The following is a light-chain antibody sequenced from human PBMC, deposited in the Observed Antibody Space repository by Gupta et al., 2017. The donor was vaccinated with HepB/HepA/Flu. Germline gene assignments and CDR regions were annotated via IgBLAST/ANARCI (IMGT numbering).Light chain of an antibody. Sequence: QSALTHPASMSGSPGQSITISCTGTSNDVGDYNYVSWYQQHPGKAPKLMIYDVSNRPSGVSNRFSGSKSGNTASLTISGLQAEDEADYYCNSYTSSDSYMFGTGTKATVL. V-gene: IGLV2-14*03. J-gene: IGLJ1*01. CDR3: NSYTSSDSYM. CDR2: DVS. CDR1: SNDVGDYNY.